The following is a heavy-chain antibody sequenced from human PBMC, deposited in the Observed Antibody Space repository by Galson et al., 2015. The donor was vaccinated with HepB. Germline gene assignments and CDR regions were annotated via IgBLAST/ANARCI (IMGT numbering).Heavy chain of an antibody. V-gene: IGHV1-69*02. CDR1: GGTFSSYT. CDR3: ARGVRPEDVGAL. D-gene: IGHD2-8*01. CDR2: IITILGIA. Sequence: AVKVSCKASGGTFSSYTVSWVRQDHGQGLEWMGRIITILGIANDEQKFQGRDTITADKSTSTAYMELSSLRSEATAVYDGARGVRPEDVGALWGQGTLVTVSS. J-gene: IGHJ4*02.